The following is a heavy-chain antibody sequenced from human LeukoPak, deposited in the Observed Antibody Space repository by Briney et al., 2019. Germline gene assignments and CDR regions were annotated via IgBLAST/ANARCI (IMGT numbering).Heavy chain of an antibody. Sequence: SETLSLTCAVYGGSFSGYYWSWIRQPPGKGLEWIGEINHSGSTNYNPSLKSRVTISVDTSENQFSLKLSSVTAADTAVYYCARVRVSGYCSSTSCYVNYYYGMDVWGKGTTVTVSS. CDR1: GGSFSGYY. V-gene: IGHV4-34*01. CDR3: ARVRVSGYCSSTSCYVNYYYGMDV. J-gene: IGHJ6*04. CDR2: INHSGST. D-gene: IGHD2-2*01.